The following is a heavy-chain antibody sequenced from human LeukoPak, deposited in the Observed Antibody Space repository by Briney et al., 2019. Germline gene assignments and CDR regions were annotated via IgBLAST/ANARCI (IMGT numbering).Heavy chain of an antibody. J-gene: IGHJ1*01. D-gene: IGHD2-2*01. CDR1: GFTFSSYA. CDR2: ISGSGGST. Sequence: GGSLRLSCAASGFTFSSYAMSWVRQAPGKGLEWVSAISGSGGSTYYAGSVKGRFTISRDNSKNTLYLQMNSLRAEDTAVYYCAIRYCSSTSCYAEYFQHWGQGTLVTVSS. CDR3: AIRYCSSTSCYAEYFQH. V-gene: IGHV3-23*01.